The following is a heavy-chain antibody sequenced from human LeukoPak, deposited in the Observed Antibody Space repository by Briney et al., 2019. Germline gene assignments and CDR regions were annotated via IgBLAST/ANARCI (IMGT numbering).Heavy chain of an antibody. CDR3: ACLSTVTTGY. CDR1: GGSISSSSYY. V-gene: IGHV4-39*07. D-gene: IGHD4-17*01. Sequence: SETLSLTCTVSGGSISSSSYYWGWIRQPPGKGLEWIGSIYYSGSTYYNPSLKSRVTTSVDTSKNQFSLKLSSVTAADTAVYYCACLSTVTTGYWGQGTLVTVSS. CDR2: IYYSGST. J-gene: IGHJ4*02.